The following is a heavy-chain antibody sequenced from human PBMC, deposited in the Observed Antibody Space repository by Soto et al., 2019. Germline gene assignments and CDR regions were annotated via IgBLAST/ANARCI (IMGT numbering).Heavy chain of an antibody. J-gene: IGHJ6*02. D-gene: IGHD3-22*01. CDR2: ISAYNGNT. CDR3: ARGRYYYDSSGYYTNYYYYGMDV. V-gene: IGHV1-18*01. Sequence: RQAPGQGLEWMGWISAYNGNTNYAQKLQGRVTMTTDTSTSTAYMELRSLRSDDTAVYYCARGRYYYDSSGYYTNYYYYGMDVWGQGTTVTVSS.